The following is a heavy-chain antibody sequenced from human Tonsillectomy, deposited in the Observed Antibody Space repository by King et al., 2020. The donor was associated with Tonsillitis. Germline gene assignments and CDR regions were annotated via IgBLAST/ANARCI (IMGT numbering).Heavy chain of an antibody. Sequence: VQLVESGGGLVQPGGSLKLSCAASGFTFSGSAIHWVRQASGKGLEWVGRARSQANNYATEYAASVKGRFTISRVESKNMAYLQINSLKTEDTAVYYCTRDAYYAFDIWGQGTMVTVSA. CDR2: ARSQANNYAT. CDR1: GFTFSGSA. J-gene: IGHJ3*02. V-gene: IGHV3-73*02. D-gene: IGHD1-26*01. CDR3: TRDAYYAFDI.